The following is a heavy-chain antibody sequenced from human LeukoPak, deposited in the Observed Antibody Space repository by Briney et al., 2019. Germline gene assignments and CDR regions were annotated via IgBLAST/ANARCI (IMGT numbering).Heavy chain of an antibody. CDR1: GYTFTSYG. D-gene: IGHD2-2*01. CDR2: ISAYNGNT. V-gene: IGHV1-18*01. J-gene: IGHJ6*03. CDR3: ARVPDQYCSSTSCFSYYYYYYVDV. Sequence: ASVKVSCKASGYTFTSYGISWVRQAPGQGLEWMGWISAYNGNTNYAQKLQGRVTMTTDTSTSTAYMELRSLRSDDTAVYYCARVPDQYCSSTSCFSYYYYYYVDVWGKGTTVTVSS.